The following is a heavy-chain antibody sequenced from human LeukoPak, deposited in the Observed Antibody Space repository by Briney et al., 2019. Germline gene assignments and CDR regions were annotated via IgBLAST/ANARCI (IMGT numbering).Heavy chain of an antibody. D-gene: IGHD3-22*01. CDR2: IYTSGST. CDR3: AREGYYDSSGYYYGDAFDI. J-gene: IGHJ3*02. CDR1: GGSISSYY. Sequence: SETLPLTCTVSGGSISSYYWSWIRQPAGKGLEWIGRIYTSGSTNYNPSLKSRVTMSVDTSKNQFSLKLSSVTAADTAVYYCAREGYYDSSGYYYGDAFDIWGQGTMVTVSS. V-gene: IGHV4-4*07.